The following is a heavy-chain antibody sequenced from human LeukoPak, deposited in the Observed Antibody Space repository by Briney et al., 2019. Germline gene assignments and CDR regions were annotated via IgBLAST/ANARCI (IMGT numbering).Heavy chain of an antibody. Sequence: GGSLRLSCAASGFTFSSYWMHWVRQAPGKGLVWVSRINSDGSSTSYADSVKGRFTISRDNSKNTLYLQMNSLRAEDTAVYYCAKGIHIVVVTAILDYWGQGTLVTVSS. CDR1: GFTFSSYW. D-gene: IGHD2-21*02. V-gene: IGHV3-74*01. CDR3: AKGIHIVVVTAILDY. J-gene: IGHJ4*02. CDR2: INSDGSST.